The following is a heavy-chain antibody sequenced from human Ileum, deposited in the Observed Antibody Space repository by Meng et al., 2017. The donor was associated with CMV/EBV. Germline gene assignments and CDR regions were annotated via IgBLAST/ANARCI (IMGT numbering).Heavy chain of an antibody. D-gene: IGHD6-6*01. CDR2: ISSSGSDV. CDR3: ARDNLDSSSSMDV. CDR1: GFTFSSYE. V-gene: IGHV3-48*03. Sequence: GESLKISCAASGFTFSSYEINWVRQAPGKGLEWVSLISSSGSDVYYADSVKGRFTISRDNAKNSLYLQMNSLRVEDTAVYYCARDNLDSSSSMDVWAQGTTVTVSS. J-gene: IGHJ6*02.